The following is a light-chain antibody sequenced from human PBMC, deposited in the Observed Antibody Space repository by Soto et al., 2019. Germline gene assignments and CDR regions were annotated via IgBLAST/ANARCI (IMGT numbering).Light chain of an antibody. J-gene: IGLJ1*01. CDR3: QSYDSSPSGYV. Sequence: QLVLTQPPSVSGAPGQRVTISCTGSSSNIGAGYEVHWYQQLPGTAPKLLIYGNSNRPSGVPDRFSGSKSGTSASLAITGLQAEDEADYYCQSYDSSPSGYVFGTGTKVTVL. CDR2: GNS. V-gene: IGLV1-40*01. CDR1: SSNIGAGYE.